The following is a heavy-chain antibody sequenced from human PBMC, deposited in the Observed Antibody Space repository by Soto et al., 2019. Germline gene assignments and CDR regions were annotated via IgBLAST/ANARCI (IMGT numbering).Heavy chain of an antibody. Sequence: SETLSLTCTVSGSSISSSSYYWGWIRQPPGKGLEWIGSIYYSGITYYNPSLKSRVTISVDTSKNQFSRKLSSVTAADTAVYYCARHIIVVHRIMDVWGQGTTVTVSS. J-gene: IGHJ6*02. CDR2: IYYSGIT. V-gene: IGHV4-39*01. D-gene: IGHD2-15*01. CDR3: ARHIIVVHRIMDV. CDR1: GSSISSSSYY.